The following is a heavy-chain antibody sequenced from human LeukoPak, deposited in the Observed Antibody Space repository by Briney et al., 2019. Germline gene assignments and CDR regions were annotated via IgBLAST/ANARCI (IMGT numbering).Heavy chain of an antibody. CDR2: ISGSGGST. CDR3: AKMVRGVPPPDYFDY. V-gene: IGHV3-23*01. J-gene: IGHJ4*02. Sequence: GGSLRLSCAASGFTFSSYAMSWVRQAPGKGLEWVSAISGSGGSTYYADSVKGRFTISRDNSKNTLYLRMNSLRAEDTAVYYCAKMVRGVPPPDYFDYWGQGTLVTVSS. D-gene: IGHD3-10*01. CDR1: GFTFSSYA.